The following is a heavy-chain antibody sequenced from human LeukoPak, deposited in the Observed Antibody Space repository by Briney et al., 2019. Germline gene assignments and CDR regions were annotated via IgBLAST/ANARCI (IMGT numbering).Heavy chain of an antibody. CDR3: ARAYTYARY. CDR2: IKEDGIEQ. D-gene: IGHD5-18*01. Sequence: GGSLRLSCAASGFAFGSFSMGWVRQAPGKRLEWLAYIKEDGIEQFSVDSVRGRFTISRDDAKNSLYLQMNSLGADDTAVYYCARAYTYARYWGQGTLVTVSS. J-gene: IGHJ4*02. V-gene: IGHV3-7*01. CDR1: GFAFGSFS.